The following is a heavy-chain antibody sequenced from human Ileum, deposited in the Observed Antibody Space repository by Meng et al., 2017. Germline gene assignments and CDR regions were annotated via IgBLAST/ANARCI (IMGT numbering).Heavy chain of an antibody. CDR1: GGSIKNYY. J-gene: IGHJ5*02. CDR3: ARHDVVPVIRHGFDP. V-gene: IGHV4-59*08. CDR2: IYNSETT. Sequence: QVHLQESGPGLVKPSETLSLTCTVSGGSIKNYYWSWIRQSPGKGLEWIGYIYNSETTMYSPSLKSRVTISEDMSKNQFSLKLNSVTAADTAMYYCARHDVVPVIRHGFDPWGQGTLVTVSS. D-gene: IGHD3-16*02.